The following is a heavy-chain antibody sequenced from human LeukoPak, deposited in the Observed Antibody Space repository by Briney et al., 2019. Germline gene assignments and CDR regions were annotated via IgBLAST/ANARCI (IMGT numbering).Heavy chain of an antibody. J-gene: IGHJ4*02. V-gene: IGHV1-69*13. CDR3: ARQRYDSGYYYPY. CDR1: GGTFSSYA. CDR2: IIPIFGTA. Sequence: APVKVSCKASGGTFSSYAISWVRQAPGQGLEWMGGIIPIFGTANYAQKFQGRVTITADESTSTAYMELSSLRSEDTAVYYCARQRYDSGYYYPYWGQGTLVTVSS. D-gene: IGHD3-22*01.